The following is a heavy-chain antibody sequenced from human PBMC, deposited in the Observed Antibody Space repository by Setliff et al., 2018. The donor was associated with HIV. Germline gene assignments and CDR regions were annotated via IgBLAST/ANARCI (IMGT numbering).Heavy chain of an antibody. Sequence: ASVKVSCKASGYTFTGYYMHWVRPAPGQGLEWMGWINPNSGGTNYAQKFQGRVTMTRDTSISTAYMELSSLRSDDSAVYFCAKEQEIGSYLDPWGQGTLVTVSS. D-gene: IGHD2-2*02. J-gene: IGHJ5*02. V-gene: IGHV1-2*02. CDR2: INPNSGGT. CDR3: AKEQEIGSYLDP. CDR1: GYTFTGYY.